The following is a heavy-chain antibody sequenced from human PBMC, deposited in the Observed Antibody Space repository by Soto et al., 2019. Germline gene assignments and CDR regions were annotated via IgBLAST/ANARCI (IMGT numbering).Heavy chain of an antibody. V-gene: IGHV4-59*01. CDR2: IYDSGSP. J-gene: IGHJ4*02. Sequence: SETLSLTCSISGGSISVYYWSWIRQPPGQALEWIGYIYDSGSPYYNPSLRSRVVISADTSKNEISLKLTSATAADTAVYYCARGVGSSPPRYWGRGTLVTVSS. CDR3: ARGVGSSPPRY. D-gene: IGHD1-26*01. CDR1: GGSISVYY.